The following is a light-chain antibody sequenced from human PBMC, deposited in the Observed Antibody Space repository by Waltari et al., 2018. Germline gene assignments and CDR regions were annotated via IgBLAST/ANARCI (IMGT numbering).Light chain of an antibody. V-gene: IGKV1-39*01. Sequence: DIQMTQSPSSLSASVGDRVTITCRASQSSSDYLNWYQQKPGKAPKLLIYAESTLQSVVPSRFSGSGSGTDFALTISSLQPEDFATYYCQQSYSFGQGTRLEIK. CDR2: AES. J-gene: IGKJ5*01. CDR3: QQSYS. CDR1: QSSSDY.